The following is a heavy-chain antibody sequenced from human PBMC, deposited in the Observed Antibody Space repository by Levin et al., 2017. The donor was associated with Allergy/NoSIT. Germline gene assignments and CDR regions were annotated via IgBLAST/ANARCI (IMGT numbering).Heavy chain of an antibody. CDR2: ISSSSSTI. CDR1: GFTFSSYS. Sequence: GESLKISCAASGFTFSSYSMNWVRQAPGKGLEWVSYISSSSSTIYYADSVKGRFTISRDNAKNSLYLQMNSLRAEDTAVYYCARERWYFDLWGRGTLVTVSS. J-gene: IGHJ2*01. V-gene: IGHV3-48*01. CDR3: ARERWYFDL.